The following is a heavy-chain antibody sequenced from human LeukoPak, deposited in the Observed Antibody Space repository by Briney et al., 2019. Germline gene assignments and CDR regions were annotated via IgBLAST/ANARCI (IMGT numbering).Heavy chain of an antibody. CDR1: GFTFSSYS. J-gene: IGHJ4*02. V-gene: IGHV3-48*04. D-gene: IGHD3-3*01. Sequence: GGSLRLSCAASGFTFSSYSMNWVRQAPGKGLEWVSYISSSSSTIYYADSVKGRFTISRDNAKNSLYLQMNSLRAEDTAVYYCARGHKGTYDFWSGYYSYPLDYWGQGTLVTVSS. CDR3: ARGHKGTYDFWSGYYSYPLDY. CDR2: ISSSSSTI.